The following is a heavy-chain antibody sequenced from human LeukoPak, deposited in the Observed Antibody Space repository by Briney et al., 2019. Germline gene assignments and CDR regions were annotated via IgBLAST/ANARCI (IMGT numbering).Heavy chain of an antibody. D-gene: IGHD3-22*01. CDR3: ARDPTYYYDSSGYRYGFDP. J-gene: IGHJ5*02. CDR1: GGTFSSYA. Sequence: SVKVSCKASGGTFSSYAISWVRQAPGQGLEWMGGIIPIFGAANYAQKFQGRVTITTDESTSTAYMELSSLRPEDTAVYYCARDPTYYYDSSGYRYGFDPWGQGTLVTVSS. V-gene: IGHV1-69*05. CDR2: IIPIFGAA.